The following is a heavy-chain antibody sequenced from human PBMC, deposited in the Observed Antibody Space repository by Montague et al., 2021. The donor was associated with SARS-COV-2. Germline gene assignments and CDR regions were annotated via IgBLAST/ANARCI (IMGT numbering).Heavy chain of an antibody. Sequence: SETLSLTCTVSGGFISSGSYWGWIRQPPGKGLEWIGTSDHSGITYYSPSLKSRVTISLDTSKNQFSLNLDSVTASDTAMYYCARVTSAVAGANFYFDYWGQGTLVTVSS. CDR1: GGFISSGSY. D-gene: IGHD4/OR15-4a*01. V-gene: IGHV4-38-2*02. CDR3: ARVTSAVAGANFYFDY. J-gene: IGHJ4*02. CDR2: SDHSGIT.